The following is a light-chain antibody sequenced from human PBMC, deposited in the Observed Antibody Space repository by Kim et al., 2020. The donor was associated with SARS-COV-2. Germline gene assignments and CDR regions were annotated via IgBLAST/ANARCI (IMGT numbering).Light chain of an antibody. J-gene: IGLJ3*02. Sequence: VTISCTGSTSNSGAGYGVHWYQQLRGTAPKLLIYGNTNRPSGVPDRFSGSKSGTSASLAITGLQAEDEADYYCQSYDSSLSGYWVFGGGTKLTVL. CDR2: GNT. V-gene: IGLV1-40*01. CDR3: QSYDSSLSGYWV. CDR1: TSNSGAGYG.